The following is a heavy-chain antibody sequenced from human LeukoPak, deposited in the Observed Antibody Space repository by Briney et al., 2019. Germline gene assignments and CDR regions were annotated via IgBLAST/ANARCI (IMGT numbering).Heavy chain of an antibody. D-gene: IGHD2-21*02. J-gene: IGHJ5*02. CDR2: IYYSGST. CDR1: GGSISSYY. V-gene: IGHV4-59*01. Sequence: SETLSLTCIVSGGSISSYYWSWIRQPPEKRLEWIGLIYYSGSTNYNPSLKSRVTISVDTSKNQFSLRLSSVTAADTAVYYCARSYCGGDCYSPTFDPWGQGTLVTVSS. CDR3: ARSYCGGDCYSPTFDP.